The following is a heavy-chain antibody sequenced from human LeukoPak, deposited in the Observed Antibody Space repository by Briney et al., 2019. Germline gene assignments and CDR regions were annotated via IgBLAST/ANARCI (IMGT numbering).Heavy chain of an antibody. CDR3: AYNRNFALDN. CDR1: GGSISSGGYY. Sequence: SETLSLTCTVSGGSISSGGYYWSWIRQHPGKGLEWIGYIYYSGSTYYNPSLKSRVTISVDTSKNHFSLKLTSVTAADTAVYYCAYNRNFALDNWGQGTLVTVSS. D-gene: IGHD1-14*01. CDR2: IYYSGST. J-gene: IGHJ4*02. V-gene: IGHV4-31*03.